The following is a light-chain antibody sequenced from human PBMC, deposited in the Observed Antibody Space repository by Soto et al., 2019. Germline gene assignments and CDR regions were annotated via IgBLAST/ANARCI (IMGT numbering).Light chain of an antibody. CDR3: QQYNTCPRT. V-gene: IGKV3-15*01. J-gene: IGKJ1*01. CDR1: QSVSSN. CDR2: GAS. Sequence: EIVMTQSPATLSVSPGERATLSCRASQSVSSNLAWYQQKPDQAPRLLIYGASTRATGIPARFSGSGSGTEFTLTISSLQSEDFAVYYCQQYNTCPRTLGQGTKVEIK.